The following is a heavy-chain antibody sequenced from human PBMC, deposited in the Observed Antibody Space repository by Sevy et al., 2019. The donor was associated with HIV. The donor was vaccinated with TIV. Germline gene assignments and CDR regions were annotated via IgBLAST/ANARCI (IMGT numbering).Heavy chain of an antibody. CDR2: ISSDGDNT. CDR3: VREGAPYRNIRYCSGNNCFYNWFDP. CDR1: GFTFNDYA. V-gene: IGHV3-30-3*01. J-gene: IGHJ5*02. D-gene: IGHD2-15*01. Sequence: GGSLRLSCAASGFTFNDYALHWVRQAPGKGLEWVAIISSDGDNTYYADTVKGRFTISRDNSKNTVYLQMNRLRAEDTAFYYCVREGAPYRNIRYCSGNNCFYNWFDPWGHGTLVTFSS.